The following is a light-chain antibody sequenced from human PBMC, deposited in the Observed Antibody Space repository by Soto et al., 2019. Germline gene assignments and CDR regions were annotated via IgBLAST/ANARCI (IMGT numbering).Light chain of an antibody. Sequence: QSALTQPASVSGSPGQSITISCTGTSSDVGGYNYVSWYQQHPGKAPKLMIFDVSDRPSWVSHRFSGSKSGNTASLTISGRQADDEADYYCSSHTPSSTRVFGTGTKLTVL. CDR1: SSDVGGYNY. J-gene: IGLJ1*01. CDR3: SSHTPSSTRV. V-gene: IGLV2-14*01. CDR2: DVS.